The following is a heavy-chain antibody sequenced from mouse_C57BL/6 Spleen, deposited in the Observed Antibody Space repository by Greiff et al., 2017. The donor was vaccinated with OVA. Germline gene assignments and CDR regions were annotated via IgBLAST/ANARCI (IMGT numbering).Heavy chain of an antibody. CDR3: ARTEQGRDYAMDY. V-gene: IGHV2-2*01. Sequence: VQLQQSGPGLVQPSQSLSITCTVSGFSLTSYGVHWVRQSPGKGLEWLGVIWSGGSTDSNAAFISRRSISKDNSKSQVFFKMNRLQADDTAIYYCARTEQGRDYAMDYWGQGTSVTVSS. CDR2: IWSGGST. D-gene: IGHD4-1*01. J-gene: IGHJ4*01. CDR1: GFSLTSYG.